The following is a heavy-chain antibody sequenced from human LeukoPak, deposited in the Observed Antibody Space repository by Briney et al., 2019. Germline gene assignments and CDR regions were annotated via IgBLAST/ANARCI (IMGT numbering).Heavy chain of an antibody. V-gene: IGHV3-9*01. CDR3: TKDYYYYDSSGYVAFHI. D-gene: IGHD3-22*01. Sequence: GGSLRLSCAASGFIFNDYAMHWVRQAPGKGLEWVSGISWNSGRIGYADSVKGRFTISRDNAKKSLYLQLNSLRAEDTAFYYCTKDYYYYDSSGYVAFHIWGQGTMVTVSS. CDR1: GFIFNDYA. CDR2: ISWNSGRI. J-gene: IGHJ3*02.